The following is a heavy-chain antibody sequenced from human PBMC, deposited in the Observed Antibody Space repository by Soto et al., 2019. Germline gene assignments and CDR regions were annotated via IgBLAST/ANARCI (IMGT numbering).Heavy chain of an antibody. CDR3: ARKRWFVEPSNWFDP. D-gene: IGHD3-10*01. Sequence: SETLSLTCTVSGGSISSYYWSWIRQRPGKGLEWIGYIYYSGNTNYNPSLKSRVTISGDTSKNQFSLKLSSVTAADTAVYYCARKRWFVEPSNWFDPWGQGTLVTVSS. CDR2: IYYSGNT. V-gene: IGHV4-59*01. J-gene: IGHJ5*02. CDR1: GGSISSYY.